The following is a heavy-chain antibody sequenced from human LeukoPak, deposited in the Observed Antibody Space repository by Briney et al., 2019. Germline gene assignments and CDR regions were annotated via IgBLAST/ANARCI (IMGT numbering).Heavy chain of an antibody. CDR3: ARGYAGTFPTWFAP. Sequence: ASVKVSCKASGYTFTGYYIHWVRQAPGQGLEWMGWINPNSGDTNYAQMFQGRVTMTRDTSISIAYIDLSRLKSDDAAVYYCARGYAGTFPTWFAPGDQETLSPSPQ. D-gene: IGHD3-16*01. CDR2: INPNSGDT. V-gene: IGHV1-2*02. CDR1: GYTFTGYY. J-gene: IGHJ5*02.